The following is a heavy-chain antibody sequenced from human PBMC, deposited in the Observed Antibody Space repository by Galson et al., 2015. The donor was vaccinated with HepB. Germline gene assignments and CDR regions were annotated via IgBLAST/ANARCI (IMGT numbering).Heavy chain of an antibody. CDR2: ISPYNGNT. Sequence: SVKVSCKASGYSFTSFGVSWVRQAPGQGLEWMGWISPYNGNTNYVQRLQGRVTLTTDTSTRTAYMELRSLRADDTAVYYCASDLRQSGPGFFFDLWGRGTHVTGSS. J-gene: IGHJ2*01. CDR1: GYSFTSFG. CDR3: ASDLRQSGPGFFFDL. D-gene: IGHD3-3*01. V-gene: IGHV1-18*01.